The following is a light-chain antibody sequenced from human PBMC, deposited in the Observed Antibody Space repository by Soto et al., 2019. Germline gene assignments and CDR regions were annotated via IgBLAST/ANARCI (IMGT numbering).Light chain of an antibody. CDR2: GTS. Sequence: EIVLTQSPGTLSLSPGDRATLSCRVNQNINSPYLAWYQHKPGQAPRLHVFGTSSQATGIPDRFSGSRSGTDFTLTIQRLEPEDFALYYCQHYGSSPRRTFGQGTKVEMK. J-gene: IGKJ1*01. CDR1: QNINSPY. V-gene: IGKV3-20*01. CDR3: QHYGSSPRRT.